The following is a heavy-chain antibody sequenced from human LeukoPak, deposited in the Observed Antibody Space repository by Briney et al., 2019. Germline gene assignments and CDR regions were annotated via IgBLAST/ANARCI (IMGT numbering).Heavy chain of an antibody. CDR2: ISYDGSNK. CDR3: ARWFCTNTNCYYDY. CDR1: GFTFSSYA. V-gene: IGHV3-30*14. J-gene: IGHJ4*02. D-gene: IGHD2-2*01. Sequence: GGSLRLSCAASGFTFSSYAMHWVRQAPGKGLEWVAVISYDGSNKYYADSVKGRFTISRDNSKNTLYLQMNSLRAEDTAVYYCARWFCTNTNCYYDYWGQGTLVTVSS.